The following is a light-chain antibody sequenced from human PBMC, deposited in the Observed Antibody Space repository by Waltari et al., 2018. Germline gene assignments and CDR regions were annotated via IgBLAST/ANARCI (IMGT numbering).Light chain of an antibody. Sequence: EIVLTQSPGTLSLFPGERATLSCRASQSVHNNYLAWYQQKPGQAPRLLIYGASTRATAIPDRFSGSGSETDFTLTISRLEPEDCAVYFCQQYARTPPTFGGGTKVEIK. J-gene: IGKJ4*01. CDR1: QSVHNNY. V-gene: IGKV3-20*01. CDR3: QQYARTPPT. CDR2: GAS.